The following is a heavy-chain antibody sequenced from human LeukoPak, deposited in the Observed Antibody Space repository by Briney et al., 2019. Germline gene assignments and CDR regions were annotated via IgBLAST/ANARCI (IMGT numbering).Heavy chain of an antibody. J-gene: IGHJ4*02. CDR1: GGSISSSSYY. D-gene: IGHD3-3*01. CDR3: ASRRAPTIFGVGNKGHWLY. CDR2: IYYSGST. V-gene: IGHV4-39*07. Sequence: SETLSLTCTVSGGSISSSSYYWGWIRQPPGKGLEWMGSIYYSGSTYYNPSLKSRVTISVDTSKNQFSLKLSSVTAADTAVYYCASRRAPTIFGVGNKGHWLYWGQGTLVTVSS.